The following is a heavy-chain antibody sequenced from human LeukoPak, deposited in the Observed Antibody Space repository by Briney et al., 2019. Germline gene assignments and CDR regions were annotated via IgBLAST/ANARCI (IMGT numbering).Heavy chain of an antibody. CDR1: GYTFTSYY. D-gene: IGHD6-13*01. V-gene: IGHV1-46*01. Sequence: ASVKVSCKAPGYTFTSYYMHWVRQAPGQGLEWMGIINPSGGGTSYAQKFQGRVTMTRDTSTSTVYMELSSLRSEDTAVYYCATDLALAAAPSYGMDVWGQGTTVTVSS. CDR3: ATDLALAAAPSYGMDV. J-gene: IGHJ6*02. CDR2: INPSGGGT.